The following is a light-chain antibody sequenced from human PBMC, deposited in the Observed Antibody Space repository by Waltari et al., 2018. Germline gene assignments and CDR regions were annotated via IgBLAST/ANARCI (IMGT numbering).Light chain of an antibody. Sequence: QPVLTQPPSVSATPGQRVTISCSGSPSNIGGHVVNWYQQLPGKAPKLLIYRSDLRPSGVPDRFSGSKSGTSASLAISGLQSEDEADYFCASWDDSLNGHWVFGGGTKVAVL. CDR2: RSD. CDR3: ASWDDSLNGHWV. J-gene: IGLJ3*02. CDR1: PSNIGGHV. V-gene: IGLV1-44*01.